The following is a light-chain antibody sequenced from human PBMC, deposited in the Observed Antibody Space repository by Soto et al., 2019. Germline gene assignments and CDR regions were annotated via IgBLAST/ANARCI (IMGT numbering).Light chain of an antibody. J-gene: IGKJ1*01. CDR1: QGISNY. Sequence: DVQMTQSPSSLSASVGDRVIITCRASQGISNYLVWYQHKPGSAPKVLIYAATTLQSGVPSRFSGSGSGTDFILTISSLQPEDVATYYCQKYNSPPWTFGQGTKVEIK. CDR3: QKYNSPPWT. CDR2: AAT. V-gene: IGKV1-27*01.